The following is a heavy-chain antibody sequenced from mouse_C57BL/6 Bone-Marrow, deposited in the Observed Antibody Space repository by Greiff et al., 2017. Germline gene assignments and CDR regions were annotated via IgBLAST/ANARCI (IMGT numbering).Heavy chain of an antibody. CDR2: ISSGGDYI. Sequence: EVQVVESGAGLVKPGGSLTLSCAASGFTFSSYAMSWVHQTPEQRLEWVAYISSGGDYIYYADTVKGRFTISRDNARNTLYLQMSSLKSEDTAMYYCTRGTLITTVAHYAMDYWGQGTSVTVSS. CDR1: GFTFSSYA. J-gene: IGHJ4*01. V-gene: IGHV5-9-1*02. D-gene: IGHD1-1*01. CDR3: TRGTLITTVAHYAMDY.